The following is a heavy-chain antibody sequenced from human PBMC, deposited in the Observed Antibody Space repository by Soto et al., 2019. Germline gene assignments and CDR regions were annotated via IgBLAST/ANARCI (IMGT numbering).Heavy chain of an antibody. J-gene: IGHJ6*02. D-gene: IGHD5-12*01. V-gene: IGHV1-18*01. CDR1: GYTFINYG. CDR2: ISAYNSNI. CDR3: AREGVAPYYYYGMDV. Sequence: ASVKVSCKASGYTFINYGISWVRQAPGQGLEWMGCISAYNSNIKYAQKFQGRVTMTSDTSTSTAYMEVRSLRSDDTAVYYCAREGVAPYYYYGMDVWGQGNPVTVSS.